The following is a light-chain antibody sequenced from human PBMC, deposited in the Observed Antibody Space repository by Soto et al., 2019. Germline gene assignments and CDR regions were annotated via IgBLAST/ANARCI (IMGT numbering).Light chain of an antibody. CDR2: EGS. V-gene: IGKV1-5*03. Sequence: DIQMTRSPSTLSASVGDTVTITCRASQNINKWLAWSQQKPGKAPTLLTYEGSILPNGVPSRFSGTESGTEFTLTISSLRPDDFATYYCQQYNDYSAWTVGQGTKVDIK. J-gene: IGKJ1*01. CDR3: QQYNDYSAWT. CDR1: QNINKW.